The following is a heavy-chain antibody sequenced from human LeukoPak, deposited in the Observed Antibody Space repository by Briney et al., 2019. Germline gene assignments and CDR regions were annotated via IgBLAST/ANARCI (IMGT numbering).Heavy chain of an antibody. Sequence: GGSLRLSCAASGFTFNTYSMSWVRQAPGKGLEWVSIISRASESIFYADSVKGRFTISRDNSKNTLYLQMSSLGAEDTAVYFCAKDDAWGRYQDWGQGTLVTVSS. CDR3: AKDDAWGRYQD. CDR1: GFTFNTYS. D-gene: IGHD3-16*01. V-gene: IGHV3-21*04. J-gene: IGHJ1*01. CDR2: ISRASESI.